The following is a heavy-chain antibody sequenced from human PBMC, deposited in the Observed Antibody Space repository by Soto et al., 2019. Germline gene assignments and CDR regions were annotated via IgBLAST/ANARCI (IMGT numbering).Heavy chain of an antibody. D-gene: IGHD6-19*01. CDR2: IWYDGSNK. CDR1: GFTFSSYG. CDR3: ARDSGIAVAGNWFDP. Sequence: QVQLVESGGGVVQPGRSLRLSCAASGFTFSSYGMHWVRQAPGKGLEWVAVIWYDGSNKYYADSVKGRFTISRDNSKNTLYLQMNSLRAEDTAVYYCARDSGIAVAGNWFDPWGQGTLVTVSS. J-gene: IGHJ5*02. V-gene: IGHV3-33*01.